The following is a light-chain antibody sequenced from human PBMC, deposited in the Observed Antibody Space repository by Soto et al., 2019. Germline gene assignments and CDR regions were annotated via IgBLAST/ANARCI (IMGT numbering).Light chain of an antibody. Sequence: DIQMTQSPSTLSASVGDRVTITCRASQSISSWLAWYQRKPGKAPKLLIYKASSLESGVPSRFSGSGSGTESTLTISSLQPDDFATYYCQQYNSYSTFGQGTKVDIK. CDR2: KAS. CDR1: QSISSW. J-gene: IGKJ1*01. V-gene: IGKV1-5*03. CDR3: QQYNSYST.